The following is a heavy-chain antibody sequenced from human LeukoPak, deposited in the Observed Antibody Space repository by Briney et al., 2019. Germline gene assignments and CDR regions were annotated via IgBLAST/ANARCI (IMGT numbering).Heavy chain of an antibody. CDR2: LYTGGDT. Sequence: GGSLRLSCAVSGFTVSAHYMSWVRQAPGKGLECVSFLYTGGDTYYADPVKGRFTISRDNSKNTLYLQMNSLRAEDTAVYYCARGPGSRGIFDYWGQGTLVTVSS. CDR3: ARGPGSRGIFDY. J-gene: IGHJ4*02. V-gene: IGHV3-53*01. CDR1: GFTVSAHY. D-gene: IGHD3-10*01.